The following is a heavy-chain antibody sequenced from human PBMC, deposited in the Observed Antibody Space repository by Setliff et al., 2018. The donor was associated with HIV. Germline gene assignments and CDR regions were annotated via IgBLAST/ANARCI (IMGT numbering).Heavy chain of an antibody. J-gene: IGHJ6*03. CDR1: GGSISSSSYY. CDR3: ARGRYRSRWYASDHYYIDV. Sequence: PSETLSLTCTVSGGSISSSSYYWGWIRQPPGKGLQWIESIYYRGSTYYNPSLKSRVTISVDTSKNQFSLKLRSVTAADTALYYCARGRYRSRWYASDHYYIDVWGKGTTVTVSS. V-gene: IGHV4-39*01. D-gene: IGHD6-13*01. CDR2: IYYRGST.